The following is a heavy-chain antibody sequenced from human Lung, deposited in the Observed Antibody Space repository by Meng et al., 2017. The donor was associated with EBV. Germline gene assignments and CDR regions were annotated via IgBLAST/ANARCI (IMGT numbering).Heavy chain of an antibody. CDR3: SRDLVGSDDA. V-gene: IGHV3-74*01. Sequence: FQVVGSGGAIVQAGGSLRLSCAVSGFRFSRYWMHWVRQVPGKGLEWVSRTNEDGRISNYAESVKGRFNFSRDNTKHTMYLKMNSLRAEDTAVYFCSRDLVGSDDAWGQGTLVTVSS. CDR2: TNEDGRIS. CDR1: GFRFSRYW. D-gene: IGHD6-25*01. J-gene: IGHJ5*02.